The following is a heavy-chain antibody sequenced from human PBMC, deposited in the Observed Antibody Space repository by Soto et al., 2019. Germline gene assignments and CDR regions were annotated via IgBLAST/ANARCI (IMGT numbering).Heavy chain of an antibody. D-gene: IGHD2-15*01. CDR3: ARDLSGNPGY. J-gene: IGHJ4*02. CDR1: GYTFTSYG. Sequence: QVQLVQSGAEVKKPGASVKVSCKASGYTFTSYGISWVRQAPGQGLEWMGWISAYNGNTNYAQKLXGXVXTXXDTSTSPAYMELRSLRSDDTAVYYCARDLSGNPGYWGPGTLVTVSA. V-gene: IGHV1-18*01. CDR2: ISAYNGNT.